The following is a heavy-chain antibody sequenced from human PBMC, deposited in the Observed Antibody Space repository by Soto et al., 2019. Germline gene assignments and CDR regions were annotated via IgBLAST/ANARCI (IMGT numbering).Heavy chain of an antibody. J-gene: IGHJ4*02. CDR1: GLIFRNYW. CDR2: INQDGREK. V-gene: IGHV3-7*01. Sequence: GGSLRLSCAASGLIFRNYWMSWVRQAPGKGLEWVANINQDGREKNYVDSVKGRFTISRDNAENSLYLHMNSLRAEDTAMYYCASSRSCSGGSCYSSIDYWGQGTLVTVSS. D-gene: IGHD2-15*01. CDR3: ASSRSCSGGSCYSSIDY.